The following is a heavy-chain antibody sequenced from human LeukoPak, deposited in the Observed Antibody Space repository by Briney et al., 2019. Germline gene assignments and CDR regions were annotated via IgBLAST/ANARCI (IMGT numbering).Heavy chain of an antibody. CDR3: ARAVAAPKETSFDY. V-gene: IGHV1-2*06. D-gene: IGHD6-19*01. Sequence: GASGKVSCKASGYTFTGYYMHWVRQAPGQGLEWMGRINPNSGGTNYAQKFQGRVTMTRDTSISTAYMELSRLRSDDTAVYYCARAVAAPKETSFDYWGQGTLVTVSS. CDR2: INPNSGGT. CDR1: GYTFTGYY. J-gene: IGHJ4*02.